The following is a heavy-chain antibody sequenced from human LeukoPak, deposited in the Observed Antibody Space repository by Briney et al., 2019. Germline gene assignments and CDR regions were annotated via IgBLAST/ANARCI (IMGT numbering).Heavy chain of an antibody. D-gene: IGHD5-24*01. CDR1: GYSFTSYW. CDR3: ARHSRRDGYNYDY. Sequence: GESLKISCKGSGYSFTSYWIGWVRQMPGKGLEWMGIIYPGDSDTRYSPPFQGQVTISADKSITTAYLQWSSLKASDTAMYYCARHSRRDGYNYDYWGQGTLVTVSS. J-gene: IGHJ4*02. CDR2: IYPGDSDT. V-gene: IGHV5-51*01.